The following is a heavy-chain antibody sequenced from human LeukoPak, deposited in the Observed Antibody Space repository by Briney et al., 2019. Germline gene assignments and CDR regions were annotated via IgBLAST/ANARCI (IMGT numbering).Heavy chain of an antibody. Sequence: GRSLRLSCAASGFTFSSYAMHWVRQAPGKGLEWVSSISSVGSYIYYADSVKGRFTISRDNAQNSLYLQMNSLRAEDTAVYYCTTQQTVATTGYYMDVWGKGTTVTVSS. CDR3: TTQQTVATTGYYMDV. CDR1: GFTFSSYA. D-gene: IGHD4-11*01. J-gene: IGHJ6*03. CDR2: ISSVGSYI. V-gene: IGHV3-21*01.